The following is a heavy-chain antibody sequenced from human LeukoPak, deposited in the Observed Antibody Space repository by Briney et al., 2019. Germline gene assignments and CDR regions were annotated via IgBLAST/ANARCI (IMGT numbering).Heavy chain of an antibody. D-gene: IGHD3-3*01. Sequence: ASEALSLTCTVAGVSISSGHYYWNWIRQTAWRGLEWIGRVYTSGTTNYNPSLHRPVTISLDTSKNQFSLNLDSVTAADTSVYYCARGPGDLWSGRGNYFDCWGQGPLVTVSS. CDR2: VYTSGTT. CDR1: GVSISSGHYY. CDR3: ARGPGDLWSGRGNYFDC. J-gene: IGHJ4*02. V-gene: IGHV4-61*02.